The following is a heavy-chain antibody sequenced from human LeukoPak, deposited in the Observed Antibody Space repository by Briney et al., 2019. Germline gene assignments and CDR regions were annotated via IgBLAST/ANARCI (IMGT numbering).Heavy chain of an antibody. J-gene: IGHJ3*01. V-gene: IGHV3-48*01. CDR1: GFTFSSYS. Sequence: GGSLRLSCAASGFTFSSYSMNWVRQAPGKGLEWVSYIRSSGSTIYYADSVKGRFTISRDNAKNSLYLQMNSLRAEDTAVYFCAKRGTVVTQFDYWGQGTMVTVSS. CDR2: IRSSGSTI. CDR3: AKRGTVVTQFDY. D-gene: IGHD4-23*01.